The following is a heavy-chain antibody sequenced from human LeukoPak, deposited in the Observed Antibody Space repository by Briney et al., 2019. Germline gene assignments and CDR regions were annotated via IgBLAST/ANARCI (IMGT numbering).Heavy chain of an antibody. Sequence: AGGSLRLSCAASGFTFSSYEMNWVRQAPGKGLEWVAVISYDGSNKYYADSVKGRFTISRDNSKNTLYLQMNSLRAEDTAVYYCAKRGSGLRYFDWLYGEMDYWGQGTLVTVSS. CDR3: AKRGSGLRYFDWLYGEMDY. J-gene: IGHJ4*02. CDR1: GFTFSSYE. V-gene: IGHV3-30*18. D-gene: IGHD3-9*01. CDR2: ISYDGSNK.